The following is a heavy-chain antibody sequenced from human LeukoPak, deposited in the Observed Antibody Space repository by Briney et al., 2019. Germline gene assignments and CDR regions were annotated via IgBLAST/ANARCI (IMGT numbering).Heavy chain of an antibody. CDR2: KKQDGSEK. V-gene: IGHV3-7*01. J-gene: IGHJ4*02. CDR1: GFTFSSYW. D-gene: IGHD3-16*02. CDR3: ARLGFYDYVWGSYRYPDY. Sequence: PGGSLRLSCAASGFTFSSYWMSWVRQAPGKGLEWVPKKKQDGSEKYYVDSVKGRFTISRDNAKNSLYLQMNSLRAEDTAVYYCARLGFYDYVWGSYRYPDYWGQGTLVTISS.